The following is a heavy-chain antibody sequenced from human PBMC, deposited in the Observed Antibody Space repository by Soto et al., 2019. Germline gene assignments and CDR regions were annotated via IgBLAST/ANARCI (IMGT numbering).Heavy chain of an antibody. CDR2: INPGGGIT. V-gene: IGHV1-46*01. Sequence: ASVKVSCKASGYTFTSYYIHWVRQAPGQGLEWMGIINPGGGITTYAQKFQGRLTMTGDTSTSTVYMELSSLTSEDTAMYHCASSPAYGSSWYGIPPDLSHGMDVWGQGTTVTVSS. D-gene: IGHD6-13*01. CDR3: ASSPAYGSSWYGIPPDLSHGMDV. J-gene: IGHJ6*02. CDR1: GYTFTSYY.